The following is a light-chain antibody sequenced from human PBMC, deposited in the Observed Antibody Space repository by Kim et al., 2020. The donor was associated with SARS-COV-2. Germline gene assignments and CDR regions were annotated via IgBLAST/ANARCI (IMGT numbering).Light chain of an antibody. CDR2: DAS. CDR1: QSIGDW. CDR3: QQRRTWPLT. J-gene: IGKJ4*01. Sequence: LPPGESSTVSCRASQSIGDWIAWYQQKSGQPPRLLIYDASNRATGIPARFSGSGSGTDFTLTISSLEPEDFAVYYCQQRRTWPLTFGGGTKVDIK. V-gene: IGKV3-11*01.